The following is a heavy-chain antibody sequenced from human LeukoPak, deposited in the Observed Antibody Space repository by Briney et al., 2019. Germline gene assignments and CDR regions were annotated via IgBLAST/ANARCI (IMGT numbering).Heavy chain of an antibody. J-gene: IGHJ4*02. Sequence: PGGSLRLSCAASGFTFNSYGMHWVRQAPGKGPEWVSLIWFDGSNKFYGDSVKGRFTISRDNSKNTVYLQMDNLRAEDTAMYFCAKKGDYKNYDYWGQGALVIVSS. CDR3: AKKGDYKNYDY. CDR1: GFTFNSYG. CDR2: IWFDGSNK. V-gene: IGHV3-33*06. D-gene: IGHD4-11*01.